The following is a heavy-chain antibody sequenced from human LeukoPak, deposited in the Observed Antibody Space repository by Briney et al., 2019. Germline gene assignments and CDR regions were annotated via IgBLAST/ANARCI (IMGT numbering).Heavy chain of an antibody. Sequence: SETLSLTCAVYGGSFSGYYWSWIRQPPGKGLEWIGEINHSGSTNYNPSLKSRVTISVDTSKNQFSLKLSSVTAADTAVYYCASLSRRYCSSTSCPYYYYMAVWGKGTTVTVSS. CDR1: GGSFSGYY. V-gene: IGHV4-34*01. CDR3: ASLSRRYCSSTSCPYYYYMAV. CDR2: INHSGST. D-gene: IGHD2-2*01. J-gene: IGHJ6*03.